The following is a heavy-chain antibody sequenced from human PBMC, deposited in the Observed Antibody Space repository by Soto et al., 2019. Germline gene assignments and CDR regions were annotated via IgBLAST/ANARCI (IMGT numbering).Heavy chain of an antibody. Sequence: QVQLQESGPGLVKPSETLSLTCNVSGDSISSYYWSWIRQPPGKGLEWIGSISYSGRTNYNPSLKNRITIPVDTSKNQFSLKLSSVTAADTAVFYCARATAMAPWFFDYWGQGTLVTVSS. CDR3: ARATAMAPWFFDY. V-gene: IGHV4-59*01. CDR1: GDSISSYY. D-gene: IGHD5-18*01. J-gene: IGHJ4*02. CDR2: ISYSGRT.